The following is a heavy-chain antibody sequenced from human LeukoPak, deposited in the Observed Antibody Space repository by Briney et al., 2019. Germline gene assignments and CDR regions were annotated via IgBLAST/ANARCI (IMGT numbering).Heavy chain of an antibody. Sequence: ASVKVSCKASGYTFTNYYMHWLRQPPGQRLEWMGWISPNSGGTNYAQKFQGRVTMTRDTSISTAYMDLSRLGSDDTAVYYCARDGALDYWGQGTLVTVSS. D-gene: IGHD3-16*01. CDR3: ARDGALDY. CDR1: GYTFTNYY. V-gene: IGHV1-2*02. J-gene: IGHJ4*02. CDR2: ISPNSGGT.